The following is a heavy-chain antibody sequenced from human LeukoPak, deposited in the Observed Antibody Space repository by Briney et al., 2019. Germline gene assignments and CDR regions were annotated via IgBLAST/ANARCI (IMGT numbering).Heavy chain of an antibody. CDR2: ISGTGGST. V-gene: IGHV3-23*01. D-gene: IGHD3-22*01. CDR3: AKGSYDSSGYYYANYFDY. CDR1: GFTFSSYA. J-gene: IGHJ4*02. Sequence: GGSLRLSCAASGFTFSSYAMSWVRQAPGKGLEWVSAISGTGGSTYYADSVKGRFTISRDNSKNTLYLQMNSLRAEDTAVYFCAKGSYDSSGYYYANYFDYWGQGTLVTVSS.